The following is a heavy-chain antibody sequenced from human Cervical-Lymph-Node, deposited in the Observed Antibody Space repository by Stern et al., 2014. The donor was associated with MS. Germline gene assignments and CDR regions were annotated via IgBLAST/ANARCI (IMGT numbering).Heavy chain of an antibody. CDR2: ISYDGNHK. CDR3: ARDYEDTSMLFDH. Sequence: VQLVESGGAVVQPGRSLRLSCAASGFTFSSYGMHWVRQAPGKGLEWVTVISYDGNHKYSAASVKGRFTISRDKSKNTLHLQMNSVTPDDTAIYYCARDYEDTSMLFDHWGQGTLVTVSS. D-gene: IGHD2-8*01. CDR1: GFTFSSYG. J-gene: IGHJ4*02. V-gene: IGHV3-30*03.